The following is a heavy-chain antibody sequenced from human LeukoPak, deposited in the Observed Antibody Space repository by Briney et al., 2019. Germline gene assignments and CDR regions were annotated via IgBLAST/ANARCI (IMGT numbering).Heavy chain of an antibody. CDR3: ARAKRYCSGGSCYSNYFDY. D-gene: IGHD2-15*01. Sequence: GGSLRLSCAASGFTFSSYAMSWVRQAPGKGLEWVSAISGSGGSTYYADSVKGRFTISRDNSKNTLYLQMNSLRAEDTAVYYCARAKRYCSGGSCYSNYFDYWGQGTLVTVSS. CDR2: ISGSGGST. V-gene: IGHV3-23*01. CDR1: GFTFSSYA. J-gene: IGHJ4*02.